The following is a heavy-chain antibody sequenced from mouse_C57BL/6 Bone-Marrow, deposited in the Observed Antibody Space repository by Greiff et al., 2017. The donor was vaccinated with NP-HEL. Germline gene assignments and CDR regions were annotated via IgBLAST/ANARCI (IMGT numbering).Heavy chain of an antibody. CDR3: AYYVY. Sequence: EVHLVESGGGLVKPGGSLKLSCAASGFTFSSYTMSWVRQTPEKSLEWVATISGGGGNTYYPDSVKGRFTISSDNAKNTLYLQMSSLRSEDTALYYCAYYVYWGQGTLVTVSA. D-gene: IGHD1-1*01. CDR2: ISGGGGNT. V-gene: IGHV5-9*01. J-gene: IGHJ3*01. CDR1: GFTFSSYT.